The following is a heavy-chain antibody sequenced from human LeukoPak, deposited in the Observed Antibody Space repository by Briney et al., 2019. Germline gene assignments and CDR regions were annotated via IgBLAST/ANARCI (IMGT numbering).Heavy chain of an antibody. D-gene: IGHD1-26*01. Sequence: SGGSLRLSCAASGFTFSNFAMSWVRRTPGKGLEWVSGIINSGDSLYGDSVKGRFTISRDNSKNTLYLEMNSLRAEDTAIYYCAKMKGHPLPKYYMGVWGQGTTVTVSS. J-gene: IGHJ6*01. CDR1: GFTFSNFA. V-gene: IGHV3-23*01. CDR3: AKMKGHPLPKYYMGV. CDR2: IINSGDS.